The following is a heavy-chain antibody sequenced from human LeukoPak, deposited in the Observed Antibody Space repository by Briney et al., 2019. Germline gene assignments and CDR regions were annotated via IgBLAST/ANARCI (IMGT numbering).Heavy chain of an antibody. CDR2: ISGSGGST. J-gene: IGHJ4*02. Sequence: GGSLRLSCAASGFTFSSYAMSWVRQAPGKGLEWVSAISGSGGSTYYADSAKGRFTISRDNSKNTLYLQMNSLRAEDTAVYYCAKDQAGYYGSGKFGYWGQGTLVTVSS. D-gene: IGHD3-10*01. CDR3: AKDQAGYYGSGKFGY. CDR1: GFTFSSYA. V-gene: IGHV3-23*01.